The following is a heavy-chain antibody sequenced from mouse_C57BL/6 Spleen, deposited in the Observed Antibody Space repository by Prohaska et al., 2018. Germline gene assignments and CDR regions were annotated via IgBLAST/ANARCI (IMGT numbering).Heavy chain of an antibody. D-gene: IGHD1-1*01. Sequence: EIDPSDSYTNYNQKFKGKATWTVDTSSSTAYMQLSSLTSEDSAVYYCARGHGSSYYYAMDYWGQGTSVTVSS. V-gene: IGHV1-50*01. CDR2: IDPSDSYT. CDR3: ARGHGSSYYYAMDY. J-gene: IGHJ4*01.